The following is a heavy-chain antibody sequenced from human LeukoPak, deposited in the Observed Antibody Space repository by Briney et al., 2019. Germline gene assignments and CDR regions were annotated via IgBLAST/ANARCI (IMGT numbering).Heavy chain of an antibody. CDR3: ATARRGSAPYYYYYMDV. J-gene: IGHJ6*03. D-gene: IGHD1-14*01. CDR2: ISAYNGNT. Sequence: GASVKVSCKASGYTFTSYGISWVRQAPGQGLEWMGWISAYNGNTNYAQKLQGRVTMTTDTSTSTAYMELRSLRSDDTAVYYCATARRGSAPYYYYYMDVWGKGTTVTVSS. V-gene: IGHV1-18*01. CDR1: GYTFTSYG.